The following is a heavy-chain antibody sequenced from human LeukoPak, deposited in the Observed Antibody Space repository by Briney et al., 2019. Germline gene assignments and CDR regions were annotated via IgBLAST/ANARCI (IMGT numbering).Heavy chain of an antibody. Sequence: ASVKVSCKAPGYTFTSYDINWVRQATGQGLEWMGWMNPNSGNTGYAQKFQGRVTMTRNTSISTAYIELSSLRSEDTAVYYCARGIKGYIATRDAFDIWGQGTMVTVSS. J-gene: IGHJ3*02. CDR2: MNPNSGNT. V-gene: IGHV1-8*01. D-gene: IGHD5-24*01. CDR1: GYTFTSYD. CDR3: ARGIKGYIATRDAFDI.